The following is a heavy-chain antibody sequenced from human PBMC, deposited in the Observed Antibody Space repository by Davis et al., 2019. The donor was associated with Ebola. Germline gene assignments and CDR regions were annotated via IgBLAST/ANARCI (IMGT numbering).Heavy chain of an antibody. CDR1: GYTFTNYY. V-gene: IGHV1-46*03. CDR3: ARWGSIAVSYYSYYGMDV. CDR2: INPSAGSI. D-gene: IGHD6-6*01. Sequence: ASVKVSCKASGYTFTNYYMHWVRQAPGQGLEWMGIINPSAGSITYAQKFQGRVTMTRDTSTSTVYMELSSLRSEDTAVYYCARWGSIAVSYYSYYGMDVWGQGTTVTVSS. J-gene: IGHJ6*02.